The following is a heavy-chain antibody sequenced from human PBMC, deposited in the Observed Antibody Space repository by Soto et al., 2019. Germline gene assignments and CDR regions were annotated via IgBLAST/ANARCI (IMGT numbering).Heavy chain of an antibody. Sequence: EVQVVESGGDLVEPGGSLRLSCVTSGFMFSSAWMSWVRQAPGKGLEWVARIKSTEDGGAREYAAPVNGRFSISSDDSKSAVYLQMSSIRVEDTALYYCVEGWNDFWGQGTLVTVSS. CDR1: GFMFSSAW. D-gene: IGHD1-1*01. J-gene: IGHJ4*02. CDR2: IKSTEDGGAR. V-gene: IGHV3-15*01. CDR3: VEGWNDF.